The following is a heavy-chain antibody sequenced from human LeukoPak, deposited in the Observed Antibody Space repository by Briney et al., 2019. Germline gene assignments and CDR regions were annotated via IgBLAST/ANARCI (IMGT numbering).Heavy chain of an antibody. CDR1: GFTFDDYA. V-gene: IGHV3-9*03. Sequence: GGSLRLPCAASGFTFDDYAMHWVRQAPGKGLEWVSGISNSGSIGYADSVKGRFTISRDNAKNSLYLQMNSLRAEDMALYYCAKDIRSTNYCSSTSCYTFDYWGQGTLVTVSS. CDR3: AKDIRSTNYCSSTSCYTFDY. J-gene: IGHJ4*02. CDR2: ISNSGSI. D-gene: IGHD2-2*02.